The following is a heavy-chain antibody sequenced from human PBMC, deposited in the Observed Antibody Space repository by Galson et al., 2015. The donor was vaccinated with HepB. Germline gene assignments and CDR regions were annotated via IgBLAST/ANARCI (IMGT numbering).Heavy chain of an antibody. D-gene: IGHD2-8*01. CDR1: GYTFTNYL. CDR3: ARDNGYFDY. Sequence: SVKVSCKASGYTFTNYLTHWVRQAPRQGPEWMGWINIGNGDTKYSQKFQGRVTITRDTSANTAYMELSSLTSEDTAVYYCARDNGYFDYWGQGTLVTVSS. CDR2: INIGNGDT. V-gene: IGHV1-3*04. J-gene: IGHJ4*02.